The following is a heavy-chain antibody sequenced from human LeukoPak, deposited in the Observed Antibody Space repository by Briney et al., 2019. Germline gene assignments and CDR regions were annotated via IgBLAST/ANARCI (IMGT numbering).Heavy chain of an antibody. CDR2: IYYSGST. CDR1: GGSISSYY. Sequence: SETLSLTCTVSGGSISSYYGSWIRQPPGKGLEWIGYIYYSGSTNYNPSLKSRVTISVDTSKNQFSLKLSSVTAADTAVYYCARGYGSGSYGLYYFDYWGQGTLVTVSS. D-gene: IGHD3-10*01. V-gene: IGHV4-59*01. CDR3: ARGYGSGSYGLYYFDY. J-gene: IGHJ4*02.